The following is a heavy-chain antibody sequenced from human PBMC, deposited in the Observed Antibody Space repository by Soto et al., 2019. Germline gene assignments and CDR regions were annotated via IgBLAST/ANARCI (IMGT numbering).Heavy chain of an antibody. CDR2: ISGSGGST. J-gene: IGHJ4*02. CDR3: AKEEAPVGVTGTQYYFDY. D-gene: IGHD1-20*01. CDR1: GLTFSNYA. V-gene: IGHV3-23*01. Sequence: GGSLRLSCATSGLTFSNYAMSWVRQAPGKGLEWVSAISGSGGSTYYADSVKGRFTISRDNSKNTLYLQMNSLRAEDTAVCYCAKEEAPVGVTGTQYYFDYWGQGTLVTVSS.